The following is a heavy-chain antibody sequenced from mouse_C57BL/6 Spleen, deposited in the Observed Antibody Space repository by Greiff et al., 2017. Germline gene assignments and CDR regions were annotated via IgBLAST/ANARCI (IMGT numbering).Heavy chain of an antibody. D-gene: IGHD2-1*01. CDR2: INPNNGGT. CDR3: ARGNLIYYGNYDVDY. J-gene: IGHJ2*01. CDR1: GYTFTDYY. Sequence: VQLQQSGPELVKPGASVKISCKASGYTFTDYYLNWVKQSHGKSLEWIGDINPNNGGTSYNQKFQGKATFTVHKSSSTAYMELRSLTSEYSAVYVCARGNLIYYGNYDVDYWGQGTTPTVSS. V-gene: IGHV1-26*01.